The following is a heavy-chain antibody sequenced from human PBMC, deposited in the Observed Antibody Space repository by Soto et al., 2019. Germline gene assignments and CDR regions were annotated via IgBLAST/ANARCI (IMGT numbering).Heavy chain of an antibody. D-gene: IGHD1-26*01. CDR2: INPKNGDT. CDR1: GYTLTDYY. CDR3: ARSTGSYSYYGMDV. V-gene: IGHV1-2*02. J-gene: IGHJ6*02. Sequence: ASVKVSCKASGYTLTDYYMHWVRQAPGQGREWMGWINPKNGDTNSAQKFRGRVTMTRDTSISTAYLELSSLRSDDTAVYYCARSTGSYSYYGMDVWGQGTTVTVSS.